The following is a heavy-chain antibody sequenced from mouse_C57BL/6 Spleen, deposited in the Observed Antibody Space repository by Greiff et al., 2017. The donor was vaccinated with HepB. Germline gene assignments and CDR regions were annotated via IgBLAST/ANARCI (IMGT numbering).Heavy chain of an antibody. D-gene: IGHD1-1*01. Sequence: EVHLVESGGGLVQPGASLRLSCAASGFTFTDYSMSWVRQPPGKAREWLALIRNKANGYTTEYTSSVKGRFTISRDNSQNSLYLQMNTLRAEDSATYYGVKAVSYGGSYTWFAYWGQGTLVTVSA. V-gene: IGHV7-4*01. J-gene: IGHJ3*01. CDR2: IRNKANGYTT. CDR1: GFTFTDYS. CDR3: VKAVSYGGSYTWFAY.